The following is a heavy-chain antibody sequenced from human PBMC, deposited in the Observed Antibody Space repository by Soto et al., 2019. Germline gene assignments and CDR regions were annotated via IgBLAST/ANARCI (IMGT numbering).Heavy chain of an antibody. CDR3: ARDLTTYGSPHSTY. D-gene: IGHD3-10*01. Sequence: EVQLVESGGGLVKRGGSLTLSCAASGFMFSSYSMNWVRQAPGKGLEWVSYINSGGTYIYYADSVQGRFTISRNNATNTFYLQMNSMGVEDTAVYYCARDLTTYGSPHSTYWGKETLVTV. V-gene: IGHV3-21*06. CDR2: INSGGTYI. CDR1: GFMFSSYS. J-gene: IGHJ4*02.